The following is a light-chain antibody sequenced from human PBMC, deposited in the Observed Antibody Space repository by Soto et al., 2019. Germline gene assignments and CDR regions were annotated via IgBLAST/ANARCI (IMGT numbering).Light chain of an antibody. Sequence: QSALTQPASVSGSPGQSITISCTGTSSDVGGYNYVSWYQQHPGKAPKLMIYDVSNRPSGVSNRFSGSKSGNTASLTISGPQAEDEDDYYCCSYTSSSTIYVVFGGGTKLTVL. CDR2: DVS. V-gene: IGLV2-14*01. CDR1: SSDVGGYNY. CDR3: CSYTSSSTIYVV. J-gene: IGLJ2*01.